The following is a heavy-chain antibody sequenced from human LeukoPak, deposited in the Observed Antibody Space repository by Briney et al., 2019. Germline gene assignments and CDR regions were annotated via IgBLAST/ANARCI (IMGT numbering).Heavy chain of an antibody. D-gene: IGHD1-26*01. CDR3: AKEGPHSGSYPDAFDI. Sequence: GRSLRLSCAASGFTFSSYGMHWVRQAPGKGLEWVTVIWYYGSNKYYADSVKGRFTISRDNSKNTLYLQMNSLRAEDTAVYYCAKEGPHSGSYPDAFDIWGQGTMVTVSS. CDR1: GFTFSSYG. CDR2: IWYYGSNK. V-gene: IGHV3-33*06. J-gene: IGHJ3*02.